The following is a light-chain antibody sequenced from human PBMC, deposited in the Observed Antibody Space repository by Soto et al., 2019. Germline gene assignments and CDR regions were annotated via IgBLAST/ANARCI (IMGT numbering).Light chain of an antibody. CDR2: DAS. J-gene: IGKJ4*01. CDR1: QSVSSY. V-gene: IGKV3-11*01. Sequence: EIVLTQSPATLSLSPGERATLSCRASQSVSSYLAWYQQKPGQAPRLLIYDASNRASGIPARFSSSGSGTHFTLDISSLEPEDFAVYYCQHRSNWPPLTFGGETKVEIK. CDR3: QHRSNWPPLT.